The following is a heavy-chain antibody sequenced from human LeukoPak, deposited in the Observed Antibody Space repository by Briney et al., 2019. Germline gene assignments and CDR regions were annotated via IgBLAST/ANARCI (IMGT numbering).Heavy chain of an antibody. CDR1: GFTFSSYR. CDR2: ISSSSSYL. J-gene: IGHJ4*02. Sequence: GGSLRLSCAASGFTFSSYRMNWVRQAPGKGLEWVSSISSSSSYLYYADSVKGRFTISRDNAKNSLYLQMNSLGAEDTAVYYCARPRGYNYGYGDYWGQGTLVTVSS. D-gene: IGHD5-18*01. CDR3: ARPRGYNYGYGDY. V-gene: IGHV3-21*01.